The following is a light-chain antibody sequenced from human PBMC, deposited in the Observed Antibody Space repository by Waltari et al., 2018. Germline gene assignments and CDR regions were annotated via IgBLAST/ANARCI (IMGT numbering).Light chain of an antibody. CDR3: QHFFNYPYT. CDR1: QSVSDW. Sequence: DIQMTQSPSTLSASVGDRLTIACRASQSVSDWLVWYQQKPGEAPKVLIYKVSSLENGVPPMFSGSGFGTEFNLTITSLQPDDFATYYCQHFFNYPYTFGQGTKLE. CDR2: KVS. J-gene: IGKJ2*01. V-gene: IGKV1-5*03.